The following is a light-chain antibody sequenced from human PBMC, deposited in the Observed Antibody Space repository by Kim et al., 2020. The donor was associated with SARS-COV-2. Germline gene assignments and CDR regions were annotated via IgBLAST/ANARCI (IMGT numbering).Light chain of an antibody. J-gene: IGKJ1*01. CDR1: RSVSSN. CDR3: QQYNNWSGT. V-gene: IGKV3-15*01. Sequence: VYPGEEATLSCRASRSVSSNLAWYQQKPGQAPRLLIYGASTRATGIPARFSGSRSGTEFTLTISSLQSEDCAVYYCQQYNNWSGTFGQGTKVDIK. CDR2: GAS.